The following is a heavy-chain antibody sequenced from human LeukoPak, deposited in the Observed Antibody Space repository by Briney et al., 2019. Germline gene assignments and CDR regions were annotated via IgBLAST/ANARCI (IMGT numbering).Heavy chain of an antibody. CDR3: ARGRGSFGSSGAFDI. J-gene: IGHJ3*02. D-gene: IGHD3-10*01. V-gene: IGHV4-4*02. Sequence: PSETLSLTCAVSGGSISSSNWWSWVRQPPGKGLEWIGEIYHSGSTNYNPSLKSRVTISVDKSKNQFSLKLSSVTAADTAVYYCARGRGSFGSSGAFDIWGQGTMVTVSS. CDR2: IYHSGST. CDR1: GGSISSSNW.